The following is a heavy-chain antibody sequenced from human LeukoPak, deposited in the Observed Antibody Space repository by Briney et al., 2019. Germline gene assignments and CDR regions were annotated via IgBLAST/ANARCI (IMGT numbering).Heavy chain of an antibody. V-gene: IGHV4-39*01. J-gene: IGHJ5*01. CDR3: ARQTGPSSTDWFDS. D-gene: IGHD1-1*01. Sequence: SETLSLTCSVSGGSISSSSSYWGWIRQPPGKGLEWIGYTHYSGTTYYNPSLKSGVTMSVDTSKNQFSLKLTSVTASDTAIYYCARQTGPSSTDWFDSWGQGTLVAVSS. CDR2: THYSGTT. CDR1: GGSISSSSSY.